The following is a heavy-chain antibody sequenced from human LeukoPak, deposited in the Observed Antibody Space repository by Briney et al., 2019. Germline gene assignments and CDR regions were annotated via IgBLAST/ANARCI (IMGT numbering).Heavy chain of an antibody. CDR1: GGSFSGYY. Sequence: SETLSLTCAVYGGSFSGYYWSWIRQPPGKGLEWIGYINYSGGTNYNPSLKSRVTISVDTSKNQFSLKLSSVTAADTAVYCCARGAGHSSGWDPFDYWGQGTLVTVSS. CDR3: ARGAGHSSGWDPFDY. V-gene: IGHV4-59*01. CDR2: INYSGGT. J-gene: IGHJ4*02. D-gene: IGHD6-19*01.